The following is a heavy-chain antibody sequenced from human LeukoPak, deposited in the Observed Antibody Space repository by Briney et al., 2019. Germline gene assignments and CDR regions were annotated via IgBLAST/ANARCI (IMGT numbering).Heavy chain of an antibody. CDR2: ISTYDGNA. CDR3: ARAPSGFTYGPGDH. D-gene: IGHD5-18*01. CDR1: GYSFTSYG. J-gene: IGHJ4*02. V-gene: IGHV1-18*01. Sequence: ASVKVSCKASGYSFTSYGITWVRQAPGQGLEWMGWISTYDGNANYAQKLQGRVTMTTDTSTITAYMELRSLRSDDTAVYYCARAPSGFTYGPGDHWGQGILVTVSS.